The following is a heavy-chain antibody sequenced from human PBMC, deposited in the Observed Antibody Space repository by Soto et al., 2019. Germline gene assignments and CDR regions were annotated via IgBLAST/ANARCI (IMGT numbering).Heavy chain of an antibody. J-gene: IGHJ6*02. Sequence: GGSLRLSCAASGFTFSNYGMHWVRQAPGKGLEWVAFISDDGSNKYYADSMKGRFTMSRDNSKRTLYLQMSSLRVEDTAVYYCTKRRNVLRFLEWSSGMEVWGQGTTVTVSS. CDR1: GFTFSNYG. CDR2: ISDDGSNK. CDR3: TKRRNVLRFLEWSSGMEV. D-gene: IGHD3-3*01. V-gene: IGHV3-30*18.